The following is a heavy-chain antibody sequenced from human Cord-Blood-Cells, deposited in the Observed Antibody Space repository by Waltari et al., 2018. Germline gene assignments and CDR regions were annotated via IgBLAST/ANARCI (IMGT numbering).Heavy chain of an antibody. CDR3: ARTWSGFDP. J-gene: IGHJ5*02. Sequence: GRIYTSGSTNYNPSLKSRVTMSVDTSKNQFSLKLSSVTAADTAVYYCARTWSGFDPWGQGTLVTVSS. D-gene: IGHD2-8*01. CDR2: IYTSGST. V-gene: IGHV4-4*07.